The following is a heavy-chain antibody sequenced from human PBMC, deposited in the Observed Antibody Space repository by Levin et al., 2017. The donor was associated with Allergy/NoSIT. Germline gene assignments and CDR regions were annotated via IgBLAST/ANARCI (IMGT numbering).Heavy chain of an antibody. CDR1: GGTFSSYA. J-gene: IGHJ2*01. CDR3: ASSTGRVGWYDGAADGYFDL. D-gene: IGHD6-19*01. CDR2: IIPILGIA. Sequence: AASVKVSCKASGGTFSSYAISWVRQAPGQGLEWMGRIIPILGIANYAQKFQGRVTITADKSTSTAYMELSSLRSEDTAVYYCASSTGRVGWYDGAADGYFDLWGRGTLVTVSS. V-gene: IGHV1-69*04.